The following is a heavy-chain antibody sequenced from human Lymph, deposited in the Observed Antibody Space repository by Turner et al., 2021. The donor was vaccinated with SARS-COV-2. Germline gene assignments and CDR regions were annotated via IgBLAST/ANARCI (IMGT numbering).Heavy chain of an antibody. D-gene: IGHD2-21*02. CDR1: GCSMNNNY. Sequence: QVQLQESGPRLVKPLETLSLTCTVSGCSMNNNYWIWIRQPPGKRLAWIGFIFYRGSTNYNPSLKRRVTISVDTSENQFSLKLTSVTAADTAIYYCARQTVNNWVDPWGQGTLVTVSS. V-gene: IGHV4-59*01. J-gene: IGHJ5*02. CDR2: IFYRGST. CDR3: ARQTVNNWVDP.